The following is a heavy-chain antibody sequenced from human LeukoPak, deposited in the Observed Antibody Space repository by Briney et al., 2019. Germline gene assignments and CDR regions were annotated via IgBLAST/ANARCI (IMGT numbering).Heavy chain of an antibody. Sequence: SETLSLSCTVSGGSVSSGSYYWSWIRQPPGKGLEWIGYIYYSGSTNYNPSLKSRVTISVDTSKNQFSLKLSSVTAADTAVYYCARDQWETYKDMYYFDYWGQGTLVTVSS. CDR1: GGSVSSGSYY. CDR3: ARDQWETYKDMYYFDY. CDR2: IYYSGST. J-gene: IGHJ4*02. V-gene: IGHV4-61*01. D-gene: IGHD1-26*01.